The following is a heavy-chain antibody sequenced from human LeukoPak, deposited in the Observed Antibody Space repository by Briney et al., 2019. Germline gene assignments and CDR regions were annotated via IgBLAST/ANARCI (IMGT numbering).Heavy chain of an antibody. J-gene: IGHJ4*02. V-gene: IGHV4-39*01. CDR1: GGPISSYY. D-gene: IGHD3-10*01. CDR2: IYYSGST. CDR3: ARRYGSGSYYNNGPPFFDY. Sequence: PSETLSLTCTVSGGPISSYYWSWIRQPPGKGLEWIGSIYYSGSTYYNPSLKSRVTISVDTSKNQFSLKLSSVTAADTAVYYCARRYGSGSYYNNGPPFFDYWGQGTLVTVSS.